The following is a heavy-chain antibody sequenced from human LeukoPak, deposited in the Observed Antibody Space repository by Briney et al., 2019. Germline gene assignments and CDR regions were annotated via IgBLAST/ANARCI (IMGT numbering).Heavy chain of an antibody. CDR3: TTDSYYDFWSGYWRFDP. CDR1: GFTFSNSW. CDR2: IKSKTDGGTT. D-gene: IGHD3-3*01. J-gene: IGHJ5*02. Sequence: GGSLRLSCAASGFTFSNSWMSWVRQAPGKGLEWVGRIKSKTDGGTTDYAAPVKGRFTISRDYSKNTLYLQMNSLKTEDTAVYYCTTDSYYDFWSGYWRFDPWGQGTLVTVSS. V-gene: IGHV3-15*01.